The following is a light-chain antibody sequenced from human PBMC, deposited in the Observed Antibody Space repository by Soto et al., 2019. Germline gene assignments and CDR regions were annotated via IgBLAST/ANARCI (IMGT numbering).Light chain of an antibody. J-gene: IGLJ2*01. CDR1: SGHSSYA. CDR3: QTWGTGIHVV. V-gene: IGLV4-69*01. Sequence: QLVLTQSPSASASLGASVKLTCTLSSGHSSYAIAWHQQQPEKGPRYLMKLDSDGSHTKGDAIPDRFSGSSSGAERYLTSSGVQAEDEADYDCQTWGTGIHVVFGGGTKLTVL. CDR2: LDSDGSH.